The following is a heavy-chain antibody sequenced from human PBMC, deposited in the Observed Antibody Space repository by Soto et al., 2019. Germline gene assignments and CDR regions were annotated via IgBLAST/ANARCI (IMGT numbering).Heavy chain of an antibody. D-gene: IGHD3-16*02. CDR1: GFTFSSYA. Sequence: EVQLLESGGGLVQPGGSLRLSCAASGFTFSSYAMSWVRQAPGKGLEWVSAISGSGGSTYYADSVKGRFTISRDNAKNTLYLQMNSLRAEDTAVYYCAKDGRLHLGELSINWGQGTLVTVSS. CDR3: AKDGRLHLGELSIN. CDR2: ISGSGGST. J-gene: IGHJ4*02. V-gene: IGHV3-23*01.